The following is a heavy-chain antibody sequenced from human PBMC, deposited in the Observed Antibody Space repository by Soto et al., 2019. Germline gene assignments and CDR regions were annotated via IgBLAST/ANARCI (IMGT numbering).Heavy chain of an antibody. CDR1: GFTFSSYW. J-gene: IGHJ4*02. CDR3: AKPGYSSGPVDY. V-gene: IGHV3-74*01. CDR2: INSDGSST. Sequence: GGFLRLSCAASGFTFSSYWMHWVRQAPGKGLVWVSRINSDGSSTSYADSVKGRFTISRDNAKNTLYPQMNSLRAEDTAVYYCAKPGYSSGPVDYWGQGTLVTVS. D-gene: IGHD6-19*01.